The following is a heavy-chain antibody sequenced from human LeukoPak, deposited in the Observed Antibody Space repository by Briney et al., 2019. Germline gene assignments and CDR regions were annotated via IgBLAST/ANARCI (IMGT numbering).Heavy chain of an antibody. CDR3: AKGGGYEAQYYYYYLDV. CDR1: GFTFSSYG. CDR2: IRYDGSNK. D-gene: IGHD5-12*01. Sequence: PGGSLRLSRAASGFTFSSYGMHWVRQAPGKGLEWVAFIRYDGSNKYYADSVEGRFTVSRDNSKNTLYLQMKSLRAEDTAVYYCAKGGGYEAQYYYYYLDVWGKGTTVTISS. V-gene: IGHV3-30*02. J-gene: IGHJ6*03.